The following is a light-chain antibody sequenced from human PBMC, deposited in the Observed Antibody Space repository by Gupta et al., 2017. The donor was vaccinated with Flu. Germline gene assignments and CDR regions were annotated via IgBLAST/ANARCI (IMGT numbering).Light chain of an antibody. CDR1: SSY. Sequence: EIVMTQSPATLSLSPEERATLSCRASSSYLAWYQQKPGQAPRLLIYDASNRATGIPARFSGSGSGTDFTLTISSLEPEDIAVYYCQQRSIWPLTFGGGTKVEIK. J-gene: IGKJ4*01. CDR2: DAS. V-gene: IGKV3-11*01. CDR3: QQRSIWPLT.